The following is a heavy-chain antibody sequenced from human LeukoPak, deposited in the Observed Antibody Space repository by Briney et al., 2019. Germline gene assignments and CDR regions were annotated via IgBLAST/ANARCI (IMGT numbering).Heavy chain of an antibody. V-gene: IGHV3-7*03. J-gene: IGHJ4*02. CDR2: INQDGSEK. CDR1: RITFSSYL. D-gene: IGHD3-22*01. CDR3: ARKTDTSGSGDY. Sequence: PGGSLRLSCAASRITFSSYLMNWVRQTPGRGLEWVASINQDGSEKKYADSVKGRFTVSRDNAKNSLHLQMNSLRGEDTAAYYCARKTDTSGSGDYWGQGTLVTVSS.